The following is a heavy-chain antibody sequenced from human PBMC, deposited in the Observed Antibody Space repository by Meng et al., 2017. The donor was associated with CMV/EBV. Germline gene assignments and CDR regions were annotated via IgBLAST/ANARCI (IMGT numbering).Heavy chain of an antibody. V-gene: IGHV1-69*05. CDR3: FLDSSGWYSM. CDR2: IIPISGTA. J-gene: IGHJ4*02. D-gene: IGHD6-19*01. CDR1: GGTFSSYA. Sequence: SVKVSCKASGGTFSSYAISWVRQAPGQGLEWMGGIIPISGTASYAQKFQGRVTITTDESTSTAYMELSSLRSEDTAVYYCFLDSSGWYSMWGQGTLVTVSS.